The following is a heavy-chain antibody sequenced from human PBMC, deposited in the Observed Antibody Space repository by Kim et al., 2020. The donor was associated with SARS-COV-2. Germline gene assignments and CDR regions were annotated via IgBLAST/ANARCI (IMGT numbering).Heavy chain of an antibody. D-gene: IGHD3-9*01. CDR3: AKDRGPGEYFDWAFDY. Sequence: GGSLRLSCAASGFTFSSYGMHWVRQAPGKGLEWVAVISYDGSNKYYADSVKGRFTISRDNSKNTLYLQMNSLRAEDTAVYYCAKDRGPGEYFDWAFDYWGQGPLVTVSS. CDR2: ISYDGSNK. V-gene: IGHV3-30*18. CDR1: GFTFSSYG. J-gene: IGHJ4*02.